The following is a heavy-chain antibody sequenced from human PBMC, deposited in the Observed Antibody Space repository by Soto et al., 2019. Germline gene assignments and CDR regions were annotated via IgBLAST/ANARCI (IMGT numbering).Heavy chain of an antibody. Sequence: EVQLVESEGGLVQRGGSLRLSCAASGFTFNYYWMHWVRQAPGQGLVWVSHIHSDGSSTTYADSVKGRFTISRDNAKNTLYLQMNSLRAEDTAVHYCARGDKGGFDLWGQGTTVTVSS. V-gene: IGHV3-74*01. D-gene: IGHD2-21*02. J-gene: IGHJ3*01. CDR2: IHSDGSST. CDR3: ARGDKGGFDL. CDR1: GFTFNYYW.